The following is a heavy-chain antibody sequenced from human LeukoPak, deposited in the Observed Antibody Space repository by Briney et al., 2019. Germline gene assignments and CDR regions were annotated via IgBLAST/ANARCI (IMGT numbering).Heavy chain of an antibody. CDR2: INHSGST. J-gene: IGHJ5*02. V-gene: IGHV4-34*01. CDR3: ARGSRAVAGTRILNWFDP. D-gene: IGHD6-19*01. Sequence: PSETLSLTCAVYGGSFSTYYWSWIRQPPGKGLEWIGEINHSGSTNYNPSLKSRVTISVDTSKNQFSLKLSSVTAADTAVYYCARGSRAVAGTRILNWFDPWGQGTLVTVSP. CDR1: GGSFSTYY.